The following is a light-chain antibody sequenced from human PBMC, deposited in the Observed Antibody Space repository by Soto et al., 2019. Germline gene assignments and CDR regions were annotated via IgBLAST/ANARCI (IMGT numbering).Light chain of an antibody. J-gene: IGKJ1*01. CDR3: QPYNSYSRT. V-gene: IGKV1-5*03. Sequence: DIQMTQSPSTLSASVRDRVTITCRASQSIDSWLAWYQHKPGKAPKLLIFKASTLETGVPSRFSGSGSETEFTLTISSLQPDDSATYYCQPYNSYSRTFGQGTKVEIK. CDR1: QSIDSW. CDR2: KAS.